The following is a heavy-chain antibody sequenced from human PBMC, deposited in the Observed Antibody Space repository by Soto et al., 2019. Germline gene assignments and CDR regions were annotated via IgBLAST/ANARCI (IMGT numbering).Heavy chain of an antibody. CDR3: ASVTFGGIVLAN. V-gene: IGHV4-59*01. CDR1: AASFSKYY. D-gene: IGHD3-16*01. CDR2: IYFNGNT. J-gene: IGHJ4*02. Sequence: SETLSLTCTVSAASFSKYYWTWIRQPPGKGLEWIGYIYFNGNTKYNPSLEGRLTISIDTSKKEFSLKLTSVTAADAAVYYCASVTFGGIVLANWGQGTLVTVSS.